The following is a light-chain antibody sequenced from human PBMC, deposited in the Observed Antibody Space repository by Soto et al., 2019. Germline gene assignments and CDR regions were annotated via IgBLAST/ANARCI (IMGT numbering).Light chain of an antibody. CDR2: GAS. Sequence: EIVLTQSPGTLSLSPGERATLSCRASQSVSSSYLAWYQQKPGQAPRLLIYGASSRATGIPDRFSGSGSGTDFNLTISRLEPEDFAVYYFQQYGSSPWTLGHGTKVEIK. V-gene: IGKV3-20*01. J-gene: IGKJ1*01. CDR1: QSVSSSY. CDR3: QQYGSSPWT.